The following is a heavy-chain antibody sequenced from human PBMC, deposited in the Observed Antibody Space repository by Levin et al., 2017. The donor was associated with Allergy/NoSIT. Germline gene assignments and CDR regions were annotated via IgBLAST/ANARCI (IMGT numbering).Heavy chain of an antibody. D-gene: IGHD1-14*01. Sequence: GGSLRLSCKGSGSSFSNYWISWVRQMPGKGLEWMGRIDPSDSYTNYSPSFQGHVSILVDKSISTAYLQWSSLKASDTAMYYCTRESDPYINPALDYWGQGTQVTVSS. CDR2: IDPSDSYT. V-gene: IGHV5-10-1*01. J-gene: IGHJ4*02. CDR3: TRESDPYINPALDY. CDR1: GSSFSNYW.